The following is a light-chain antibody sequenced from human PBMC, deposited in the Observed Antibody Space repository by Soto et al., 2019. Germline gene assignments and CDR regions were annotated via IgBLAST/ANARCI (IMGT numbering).Light chain of an antibody. CDR3: QQYYNWPRT. CDR1: QNIRNN. J-gene: IGKJ1*01. Sequence: EIVMTQSPATLSVSPGERATLSCRASQNIRNNLAWYHQKPGQAPRLIISCASNRATDVPARFSGGGSGTEFTLTISGLQSEDFAVYYCQQYYNWPRTFGQGTKVDIK. CDR2: CAS. V-gene: IGKV3-15*01.